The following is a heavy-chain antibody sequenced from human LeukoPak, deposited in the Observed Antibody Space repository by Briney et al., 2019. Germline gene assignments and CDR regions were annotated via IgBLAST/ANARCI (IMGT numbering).Heavy chain of an antibody. CDR3: AKEHLNYYGSGSYGDY. V-gene: IGHV3-23*01. J-gene: IGHJ4*02. CDR1: GFTFSSYA. CDR2: ISGSGGST. Sequence: PGGSLRLSCAASGFTFSSYAMSWVRQAPGKGREWVSAISGSGGSTYYADSVKGRFTISRDNSKNTLHLQMNSLRAEDTGVYYCAKEHLNYYGSGSYGDYWGQGTLVTVSS. D-gene: IGHD3-10*01.